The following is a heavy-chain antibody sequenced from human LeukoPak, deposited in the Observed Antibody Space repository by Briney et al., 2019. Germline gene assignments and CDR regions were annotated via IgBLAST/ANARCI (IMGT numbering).Heavy chain of an antibody. D-gene: IGHD3-10*01. CDR1: GFTFSSYS. J-gene: IGHJ4*02. Sequence: GSLRLSCAASGFTFSSYSMNWVRQAPGQGLEWVSSISSSSSYIYYEDSVKGRFTISRDNAKNSLYLQKNSLRAEDKAVYYCARDEGGEYYYGSGSYNYWGQGTLVTVSS. CDR3: ARDEGGEYYYGSGSYNY. V-gene: IGHV3-21*01. CDR2: ISSSSSYI.